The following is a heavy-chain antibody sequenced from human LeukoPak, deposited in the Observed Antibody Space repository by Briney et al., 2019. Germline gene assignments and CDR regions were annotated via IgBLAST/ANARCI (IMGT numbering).Heavy chain of an antibody. D-gene: IGHD6-13*01. CDR3: ARGRAAGTFWLDY. Sequence: ASVKVSCKASGYTFSSYGISWVRQAPGQGLEWMGWISGNNGNTNYAQKVQGRVTMTTDTSTSTAYMELRSLRSDDTAVYYCARGRAAGTFWLDYWGQGTLVTVSS. J-gene: IGHJ4*02. V-gene: IGHV1-18*01. CDR2: ISGNNGNT. CDR1: GYTFSSYG.